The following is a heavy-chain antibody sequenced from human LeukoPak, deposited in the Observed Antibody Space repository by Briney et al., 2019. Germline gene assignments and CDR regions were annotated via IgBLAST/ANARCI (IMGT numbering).Heavy chain of an antibody. J-gene: IGHJ4*02. CDR3: ARENSGSYREFDY. CDR2: IYTSGST. D-gene: IGHD1-26*01. V-gene: IGHV4-4*07. CDR1: GGSISSYF. Sequence: SETLSLTCTVSGGSISSYFWSWIRQPAGKGLEWIGRIYTSGSTNYNASLKSRVSMSVDTSKNQFSLKLSSVTAADTAVFYCARENSGSYREFDYWGQGTLVTVSS.